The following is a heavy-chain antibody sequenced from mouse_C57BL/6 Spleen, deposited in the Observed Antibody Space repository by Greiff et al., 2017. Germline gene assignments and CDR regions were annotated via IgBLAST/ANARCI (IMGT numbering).Heavy chain of an antibody. Sequence: VMLVESGPGLVAPSQSLSITCTVSGFSLTSYAISWVRQPPGKGLEWLGVIWTGGGTNYNSALKSRLSISKDNSKSQVFLKMNSLQTDDTARYYCARVIYYDYDWYFDVWGTGTTVTVSS. J-gene: IGHJ1*03. V-gene: IGHV2-9-1*01. CDR1: GFSLTSYA. D-gene: IGHD2-4*01. CDR3: ARVIYYDYDWYFDV. CDR2: IWTGGGT.